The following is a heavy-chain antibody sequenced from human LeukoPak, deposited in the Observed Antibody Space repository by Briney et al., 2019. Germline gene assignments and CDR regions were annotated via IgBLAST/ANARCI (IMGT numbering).Heavy chain of an antibody. CDR2: IYYSGST. Sequence: PSETLSLTCTVSGGSISSSSYYWSWIRQPPGKGLEWIGYIYYSGSTNYNPSLKSRVTISVDTSKNQFSLKLSSVTAADTAVYYCARGLGYCSSTSCYFERNDAFDIWGQGTMVTVSS. J-gene: IGHJ3*02. D-gene: IGHD2-2*01. CDR3: ARGLGYCSSTSCYFERNDAFDI. CDR1: GGSISSSSYY. V-gene: IGHV4-61*01.